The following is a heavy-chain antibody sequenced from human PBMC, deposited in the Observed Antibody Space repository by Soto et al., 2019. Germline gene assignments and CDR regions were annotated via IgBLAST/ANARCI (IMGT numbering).Heavy chain of an antibody. Sequence: EVQLVESGGGLVQPGGSLRLSCAVSGFTLSNYYMHWARQAPGKGLVWVSHINGDGSSKNYADSVKGRFTISRDNAKNTLYLQMNSLRPEDTAVYYCARGGVPAALDIWGEGTMVPVSS. CDR1: GFTLSNYY. V-gene: IGHV3-74*01. CDR3: ARGGVPAALDI. J-gene: IGHJ3*02. D-gene: IGHD3-10*01. CDR2: INGDGSSK.